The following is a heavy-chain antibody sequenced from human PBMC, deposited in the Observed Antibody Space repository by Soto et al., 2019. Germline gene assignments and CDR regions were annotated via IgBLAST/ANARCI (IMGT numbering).Heavy chain of an antibody. CDR1: GGTFSSYT. CDR2: IIPILGIA. V-gene: IGHV1-69*02. D-gene: IGHD3-22*01. CDR3: ARGVRFCSGYYYRQRPYYYYYMDV. J-gene: IGHJ6*03. Sequence: ASVKVSCKASGGTFSSYTISWVRQAPGQGLEWMGRIIPILGIANYAQKFQGRVTITADKSTSTAYMELSSLRSEDTAVYYCARGVRFCSGYYYRQRPYYYYYMDVWGKGTTVTVSS.